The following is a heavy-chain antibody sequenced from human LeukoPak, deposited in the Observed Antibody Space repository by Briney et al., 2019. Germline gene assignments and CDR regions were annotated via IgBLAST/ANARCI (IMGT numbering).Heavy chain of an antibody. J-gene: IGHJ4*02. CDR3: ASDDVLLWFGELSY. CDR2: ISAYNGNT. CDR1: GYTFTSYG. V-gene: IGHV1-18*01. D-gene: IGHD3-10*01. Sequence: GASVKVSCKASGYTFTSYGISWVRQAPGQGLEWMGWISAYNGNTNYAQKLQGRVTMTTDTSTSTAYMELRSLRSDDTAVYYCASDDVLLWFGELSYWGQGTLVTVSS.